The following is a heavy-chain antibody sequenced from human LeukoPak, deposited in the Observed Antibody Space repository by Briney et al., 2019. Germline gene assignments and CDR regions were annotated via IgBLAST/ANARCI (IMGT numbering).Heavy chain of an antibody. Sequence: SETLSPTCTVSGDSVRSSSYFWAWIRQPPGKGLEWIANIYYSGSTYYNPSLKSRVTITLDTSKNQFSLNLTSVTAADTALYYCARGRGYDPVVFYFDYWGQGNLVTVSS. CDR2: IYYSGST. V-gene: IGHV4-39*07. CDR3: ARGRGYDPVVFYFDY. CDR1: GDSVRSSSYF. J-gene: IGHJ4*02. D-gene: IGHD5-12*01.